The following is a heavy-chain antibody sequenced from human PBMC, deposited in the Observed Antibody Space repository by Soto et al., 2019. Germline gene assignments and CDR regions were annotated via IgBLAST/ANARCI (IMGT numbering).Heavy chain of an antibody. V-gene: IGHV3-48*01. D-gene: IGHD5-12*01. J-gene: IGHJ4*02. Sequence: GGSLRLSCAASGFTFSSYSMNWVRQAPGKGLEWVSYISSSSSTIYYADSVKGRFTISRDNAKNSLYLQMNSLRAEDTAVYYCARNDYSGYDLFDYWGQGTLVTVSS. CDR1: GFTFSSYS. CDR3: ARNDYSGYDLFDY. CDR2: ISSSSSTI.